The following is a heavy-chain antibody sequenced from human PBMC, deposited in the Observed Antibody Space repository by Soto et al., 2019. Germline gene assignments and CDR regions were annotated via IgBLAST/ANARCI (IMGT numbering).Heavy chain of an antibody. D-gene: IGHD3-22*01. CDR3: ARLWADYYDSSGYLASYGMDV. J-gene: IGHJ6*02. V-gene: IGHV4-39*01. CDR2: IYYSGST. CDR1: GGSISSSSYY. Sequence: PSETLSLTCTVSGGSISSSSYYWGWIRQPPGKGLEWIGSIYYSGSTYYNPSLKSRVTISVDTSKNQFSLKLSSVTAADTAVYYCARLWADYYDSSGYLASYGMDVWGQGTTVTVSS.